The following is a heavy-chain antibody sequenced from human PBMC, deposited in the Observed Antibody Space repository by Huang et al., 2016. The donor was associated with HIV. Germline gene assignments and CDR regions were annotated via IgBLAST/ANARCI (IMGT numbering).Heavy chain of an antibody. V-gene: IGHV1-24*01. D-gene: IGHD2-15*01. CDR1: GYTVSELS. J-gene: IGHJ3*02. CDR2: FDTERSQT. CDR3: ATSTPDVGAGVLRSAFDI. Sequence: QVQLVESGAELTKPGASVRVSCKVSGYTVSELSLHWVRQAPEKGLDWMGGFDTERSQTIYAQTLQGRGTMTEDTATDTADMELSSLRPEDTAVYYCATSTPDVGAGVLRSAFDIWGQGTMVTVSS.